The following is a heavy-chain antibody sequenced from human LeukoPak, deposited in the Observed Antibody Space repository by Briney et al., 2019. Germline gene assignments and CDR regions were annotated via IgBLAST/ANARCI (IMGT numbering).Heavy chain of an antibody. V-gene: IGHV4-59*01. CDR3: ARDSGRYYFDY. D-gene: IGHD3-10*01. CDR1: GGSISSYY. CDR2: IYYSGST. Sequence: LSETLSLTCTVSGGSISSYYWSWIRQPPGKGLEWIGYIYYSGSTNYNPSLKSRVTISVDTSKNQFSLKLSSVTAADTAVYYCARDSGRYYFDYWGQGTLVTVSS. J-gene: IGHJ4*02.